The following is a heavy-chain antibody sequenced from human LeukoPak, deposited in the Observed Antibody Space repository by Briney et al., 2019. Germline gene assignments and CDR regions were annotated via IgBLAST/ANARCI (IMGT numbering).Heavy chain of an antibody. V-gene: IGHV3-23*01. Sequence: PGGSLRLSCEASGFTFSSYAMSWVRQAPGKGLELVSSITGSGGTTYYADSVKGRFTISRDNSRNTLYVQMNSLRVEDTAIYYCAKDVSETHAAWGSYRSDYWGQGTLVTVSS. J-gene: IGHJ4*02. CDR2: ITGSGGTT. CDR1: GFTFSSYA. D-gene: IGHD3-16*02. CDR3: AKDVSETHAAWGSYRSDY.